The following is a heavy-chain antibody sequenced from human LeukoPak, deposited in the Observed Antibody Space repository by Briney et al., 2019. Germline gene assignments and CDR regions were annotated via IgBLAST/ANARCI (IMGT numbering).Heavy chain of an antibody. CDR1: GFTVSSNY. J-gene: IGHJ4*02. D-gene: IGHD1-1*01. V-gene: IGHV3-53*01. Sequence: GGSLRLYCAASGFTVSSNYMSWVRQAPGKGLEWVSVIYSGGSTYYADSVKGRLTISRDNSKNTLYLQMNSLRAEDTAVYYCANWPSSNDEQAPWYWGQGTLVTVS. CDR2: IYSGGST. CDR3: ANWPSSNDEQAPWY.